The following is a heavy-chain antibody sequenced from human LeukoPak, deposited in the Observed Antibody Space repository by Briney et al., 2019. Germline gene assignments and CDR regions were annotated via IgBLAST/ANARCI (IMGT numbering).Heavy chain of an antibody. J-gene: IGHJ6*02. V-gene: IGHV7-4-1*02. D-gene: IGHD3-22*01. Sequence: ASVKVSCKASGYTFTSYAMNWVRQAPGQGLEWTGWINTNTGNPTYAQGFTGRFVFSLDTSVSTAYLQISSLKAEDTAVYYCARHYYDSSGYYAYYYYYGMDVWGQGTTVTVSS. CDR3: ARHYYDSSGYYAYYYYYGMDV. CDR2: INTNTGNP. CDR1: GYTFTSYA.